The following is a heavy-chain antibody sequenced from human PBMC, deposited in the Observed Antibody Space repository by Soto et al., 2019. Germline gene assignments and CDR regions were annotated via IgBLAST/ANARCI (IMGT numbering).Heavy chain of an antibody. CDR2: IYYSGIT. J-gene: IGHJ6*02. CDR3: AIYKSNYYYAMHV. Sequence: QVQLQESGPGVVKPSETLSLTCTVSGGSISSYYWSWIRKPPGKGLEWIGSIYYSGITNYNPALQSRVSVSVPASKTLFSLKLSLVTAADTAVYYCAIYKSNYYYAMHVCAPGTTVTGSS. D-gene: IGHD1-20*01. CDR1: GGSISSYY. V-gene: IGHV4-59*01.